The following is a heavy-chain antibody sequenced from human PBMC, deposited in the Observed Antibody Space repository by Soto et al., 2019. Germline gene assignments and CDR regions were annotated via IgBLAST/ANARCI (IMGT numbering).Heavy chain of an antibody. CDR2: ITATGADT. Sequence: EVQLLESGGGLIQPGGSLRLSCAASGFTFGKCVMRWVRQTPGKGLEWVSTITATGADTYYTDSVKGRFTISRDNSKNTLYLQMTTLRDEDTDLYYSTKASCDRNHLEVWGPGPKVTVSS. V-gene: IGHV3-23*01. CDR3: TKASCDRNHLEV. J-gene: IGHJ6*02. CDR1: GFTFGKCV.